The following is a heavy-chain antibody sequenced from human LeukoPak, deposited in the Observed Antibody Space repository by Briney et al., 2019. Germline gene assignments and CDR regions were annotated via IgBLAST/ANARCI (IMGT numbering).Heavy chain of an antibody. V-gene: IGHV4-59*01. Sequence: SETLSLTCTVSGGSISSYYWSWIRQPPGKGLEWIGYIYYSGSTNYNPSLKSRVTISVDTSKNQFSLKLSSVTAAEPAVYYGARLRSSGWYFGWFDPWGQGTLVTVSS. CDR3: ARLRSSGWYFGWFDP. J-gene: IGHJ5*02. CDR1: GGSISSYY. CDR2: IYYSGST. D-gene: IGHD6-19*01.